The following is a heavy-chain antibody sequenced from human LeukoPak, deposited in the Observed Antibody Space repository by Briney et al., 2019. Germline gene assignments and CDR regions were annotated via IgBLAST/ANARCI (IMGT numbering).Heavy chain of an antibody. D-gene: IGHD2-2*01. CDR1: GGSFSGYY. J-gene: IGHJ4*02. V-gene: IGHV4-34*01. CDR3: AGRRSCTSCYVTFDX. Sequence: SETLSLTCAVYGGSFSGYYWSWIRQPPGKGLEWIGEINHSGGTNYNPSLKSRVTISVDTSKNQFSLKLSSVTAADTAVYYCAGRRSCTSCYVTFDXXXXGTLVTVSS. CDR2: INHSGGT.